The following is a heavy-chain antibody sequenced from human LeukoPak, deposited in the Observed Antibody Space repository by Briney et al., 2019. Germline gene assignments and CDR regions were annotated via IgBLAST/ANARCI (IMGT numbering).Heavy chain of an antibody. J-gene: IGHJ3*02. D-gene: IGHD2-2*02. CDR2: INHSGST. CDR3: ARDLRSIPVLYDI. V-gene: IGHV4-34*01. CDR1: GGSFGGYY. Sequence: SETLSLTCAVYGGSFGGYYWSWIRQPPGKGLEWIGEINHSGSTNYNPSLKSRVTISVDTSKNQFSLKLSSVTAADTAVYYCARDLRSIPVLYDIWGQGTMVTVSS.